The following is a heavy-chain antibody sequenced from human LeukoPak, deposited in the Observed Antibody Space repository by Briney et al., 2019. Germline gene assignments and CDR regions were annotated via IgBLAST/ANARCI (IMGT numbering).Heavy chain of an antibody. J-gene: IGHJ4*02. CDR3: ARYDFWSGQIAY. V-gene: IGHV1-2*02. CDR2: INPNSGGT. CDR1: GYTFTGYY. D-gene: IGHD3-3*01. Sequence: ASVKVSCKASGYTFTGYYMRWVRQAPGQGLEWMGWINPNSGGTNYAQKFQGRVTMTRDTSISTAYMELSRLRSDDTAVYYCARYDFWSGQIAYWGQGTLVTVSS.